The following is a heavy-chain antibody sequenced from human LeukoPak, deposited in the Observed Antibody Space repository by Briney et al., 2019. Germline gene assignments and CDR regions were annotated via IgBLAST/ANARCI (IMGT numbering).Heavy chain of an antibody. CDR2: INPNSGGK. CDR1: GYTFTGYY. Sequence: ASVKVSCKASGYTFTGYYMHWVRQAPGQGREGMGWINPNSGGKKYAQKFQGSVTMTRDTSISTAYMEVSRLRSDDTAVYYCARGSTVTTLQNYYYMDVWGKGTPVTVSS. CDR3: ARGSTVTTLQNYYYMDV. J-gene: IGHJ6*03. D-gene: IGHD4-17*01. V-gene: IGHV1-2*02.